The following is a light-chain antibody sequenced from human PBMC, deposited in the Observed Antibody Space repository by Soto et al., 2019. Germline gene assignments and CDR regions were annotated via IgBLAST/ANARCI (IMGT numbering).Light chain of an antibody. CDR1: SNDVGVYNY. J-gene: IGLJ2*01. CDR3: CSFALRSTLI. Sequence: QSALTQPRSVSGSPGQSVSISCTGTSNDVGVYNYVSWYQQHPGKAPKVMIYDVSKRPSGVPDRFSGSKSGNTASLTISGLQSEDEADYYCCSFALRSTLIFGGGTKLTVL. CDR2: DVS. V-gene: IGLV2-11*01.